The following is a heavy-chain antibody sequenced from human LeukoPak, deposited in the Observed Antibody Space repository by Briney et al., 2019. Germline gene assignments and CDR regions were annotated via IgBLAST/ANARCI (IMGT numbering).Heavy chain of an antibody. CDR2: ISWNSGSI. Sequence: GGSLRLSCAASGFSLIDYYMDWVRQAPGKGLEWVSGISWNSGSIGYADSVKGRFTISRDNAKNSLYLQMNSLRAEDTALYYCAKDLVRGLPGYGMDVWGQGTTVTVSS. CDR1: GFSLIDYY. CDR3: AKDLVRGLPGYGMDV. J-gene: IGHJ6*02. D-gene: IGHD5-12*01. V-gene: IGHV3-9*01.